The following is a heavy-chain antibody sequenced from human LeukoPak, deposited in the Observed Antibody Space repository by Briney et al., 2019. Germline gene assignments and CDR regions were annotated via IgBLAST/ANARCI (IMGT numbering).Heavy chain of an antibody. Sequence: GASVKVSCKASGYTFTGYYMHWVRQAPGQGLEWMGWINPNSGGTNYAQKFQGRVTMTRDTSISTAYMELSRLRSDDTAVYYCARLSTWGGSGSSDYWGQGTLVTVSS. CDR3: ARLSTWGGSGSSDY. V-gene: IGHV1-2*02. J-gene: IGHJ4*02. CDR1: GYTFTGYY. D-gene: IGHD2-15*01. CDR2: INPNSGGT.